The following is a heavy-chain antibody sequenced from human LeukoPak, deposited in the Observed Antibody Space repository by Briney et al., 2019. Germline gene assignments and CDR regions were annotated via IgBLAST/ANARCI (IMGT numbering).Heavy chain of an antibody. Sequence: GGSLRLSCGVSGFSIGNHGMHWIRQAPDKGLEWVAMISHDGGAKYYGDSVKGRLTISRDNSDNTLYLQMNSLRAEDTAVYYCALSGYYSVNWGQGTLVTVSS. D-gene: IGHD3-3*01. CDR3: ALSGYYSVN. V-gene: IGHV3-30*03. J-gene: IGHJ4*02. CDR1: GFSIGNHG. CDR2: ISHDGGAK.